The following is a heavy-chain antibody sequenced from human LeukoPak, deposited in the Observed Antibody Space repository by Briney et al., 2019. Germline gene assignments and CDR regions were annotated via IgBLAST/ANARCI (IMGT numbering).Heavy chain of an antibody. Sequence: SETLFLTCTVSGGSISSYYWSWIRQPPGKGLEWIGYIYYSGSTNYNPSLKSRVTISVDTSKNQFSLKLSSVTAADTAVYYCARVTTVTLGYFDYWGQGTLVTVSS. CDR3: ARVTTVTLGYFDY. V-gene: IGHV4-59*01. D-gene: IGHD4-17*01. J-gene: IGHJ4*02. CDR1: GGSISSYY. CDR2: IYYSGST.